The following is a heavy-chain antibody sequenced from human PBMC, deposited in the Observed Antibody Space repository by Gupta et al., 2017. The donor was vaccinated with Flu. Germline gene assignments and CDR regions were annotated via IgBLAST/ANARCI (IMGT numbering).Heavy chain of an antibody. Sequence: ISWVRQAPGQGLEWMGGTIPIFGTANYAQKYQGRLTITADKFTSTAYMELSSLRSEDTAVYYCARGGRHDSLTGYYKFDYWGQGTLVTVSS. CDR2: TIPIFGTA. V-gene: IGHV1-69*06. CDR3: ARGGRHDSLTGYYKFDY. J-gene: IGHJ4*02. D-gene: IGHD3-9*01.